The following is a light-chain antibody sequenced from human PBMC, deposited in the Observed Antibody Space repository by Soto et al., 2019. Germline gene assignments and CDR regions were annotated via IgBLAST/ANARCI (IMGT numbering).Light chain of an antibody. CDR2: GAS. CDR3: QLYGSSPPLT. CDR1: QSISSSF. V-gene: IGKV3-20*01. J-gene: IGKJ4*01. Sequence: EFVLTQSTGKLSLSPGERATLSCRASQSISSSFLAWYQQKPGQAPRLLIYGASSRGTGIPDRFSGSGYGTVFTLTISRLEPEDFAVYYCQLYGSSPPLTFGGGTKVE.